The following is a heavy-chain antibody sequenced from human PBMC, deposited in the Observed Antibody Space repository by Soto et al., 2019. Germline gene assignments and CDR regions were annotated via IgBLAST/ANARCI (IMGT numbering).Heavy chain of an antibody. J-gene: IGHJ5*02. CDR2: INHRGST. D-gene: IGHD2-2*01. Sequence: QVQLQQWGAGLLKPSETLSLTCVVYGGSFSGYYWSWIRQSPGKGLEWIGGINHRGSTNYNPSLESRVTISVDTSKNQFSLTLPSVTAADTAMYYCARDGFCSSTGCRVGNWFDPWGQGTLVTVSS. CDR1: GGSFSGYY. CDR3: ARDGFCSSTGCRVGNWFDP. V-gene: IGHV4-34*01.